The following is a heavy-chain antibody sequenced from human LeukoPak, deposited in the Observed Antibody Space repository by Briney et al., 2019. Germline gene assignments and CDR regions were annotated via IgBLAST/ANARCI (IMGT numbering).Heavy chain of an antibody. CDR3: ARGRGSFDF. Sequence: PSETLSLTCTVSGGSISSLSYYWSWIRQPPGKGLECIGYIYYSGTTNYNPSLKSRLTISVDTSKNQFSLKLTSVTAADTAVYYCARGRGSFDFWGQGTLVTVSS. CDR2: IYYSGTT. D-gene: IGHD5-12*01. J-gene: IGHJ4*02. V-gene: IGHV4-61*01. CDR1: GGSISSLSYY.